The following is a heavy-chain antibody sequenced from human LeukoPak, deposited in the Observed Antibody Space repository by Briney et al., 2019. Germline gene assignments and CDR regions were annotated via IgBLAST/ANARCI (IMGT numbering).Heavy chain of an antibody. CDR1: GFTFSSYA. V-gene: IGHV3-23*01. Sequence: GGSLRLSCAASGFTFSSYAMSWVRQAPGKGLEWVSAISGSGGSTYYADSVKGRFTISRDNSKNTLCLQMNSLRAEDTAVYYCAKDRIVVSYYFDYWGQGTLVTVSS. CDR3: AKDRIVVSYYFDY. CDR2: ISGSGGST. J-gene: IGHJ4*02. D-gene: IGHD3-22*01.